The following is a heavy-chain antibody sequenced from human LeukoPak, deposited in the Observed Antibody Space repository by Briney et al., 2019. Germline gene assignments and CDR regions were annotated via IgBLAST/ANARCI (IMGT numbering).Heavy chain of an antibody. CDR2: IKSKTDGGTT. V-gene: IGHV3-15*07. J-gene: IGHJ6*02. CDR1: GFTFSNAW. CDR3: TTDRVARWGFYSDYYGMDV. D-gene: IGHD2-15*01. Sequence: GGSLRLSCAASGFTFSNAWMNWVRQAPGKGLEWVGRIKSKTDGGTTDYAAPVKGRFTVSRDDSKNTLYLQMNSLKIEDTAVYYCTTDRVARWGFYSDYYGMDVWGQGTTVTVSS.